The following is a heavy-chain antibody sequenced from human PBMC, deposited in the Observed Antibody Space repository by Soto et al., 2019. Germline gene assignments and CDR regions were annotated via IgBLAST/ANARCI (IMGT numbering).Heavy chain of an antibody. CDR1: GFTFSSYG. D-gene: IGHD3-22*01. CDR2: IWYDGSNK. Sequence: GESLKISCAASGFTFSSYGMHWVRQAPGKGLEWVAVIWYDGSNKYYADSVKGRFTISRDNSKNTLYLQMNSLRAEDTAVYYCAREDYYDSSGPGGMDVWGQGTTVTVS. J-gene: IGHJ6*02. CDR3: AREDYYDSSGPGGMDV. V-gene: IGHV3-33*08.